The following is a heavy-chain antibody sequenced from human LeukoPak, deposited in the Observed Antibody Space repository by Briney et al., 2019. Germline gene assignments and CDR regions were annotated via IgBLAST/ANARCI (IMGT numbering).Heavy chain of an antibody. J-gene: IGHJ5*02. V-gene: IGHV1-69*04. CDR3: ARDLCSSTSCSNWFDP. Sequence: ASVKVSCKASGGTFSSYAISWVRQAPGQGLEWMGRIIPILGIANYAQKFQGRVTITADKSTSTAYMELSSLRSDDTAVYYCARDLCSSTSCSNWFDPWGQGTLVTVSS. CDR1: GGTFSSYA. D-gene: IGHD2-2*01. CDR2: IIPILGIA.